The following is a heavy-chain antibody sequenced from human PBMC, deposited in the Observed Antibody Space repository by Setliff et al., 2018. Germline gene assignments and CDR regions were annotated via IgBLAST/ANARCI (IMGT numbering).Heavy chain of an antibody. CDR1: GDSISGYF. CDR3: ARDQFSSGWYGPPESYFDC. V-gene: IGHV4-59*01. D-gene: IGHD6-19*01. CDR2: IQKRGSTTT. J-gene: IGHJ4*02. Sequence: PSETLSLTCIVSGDSISGYFWSWIRQAPGKGLEWIGYIQKRGSTTTKYNPSLGSRISMSIDTSKNQFSLQLSSVSDGDTAVYYCARDQFSSGWYGPPESYFDCWGQGALVTVSS.